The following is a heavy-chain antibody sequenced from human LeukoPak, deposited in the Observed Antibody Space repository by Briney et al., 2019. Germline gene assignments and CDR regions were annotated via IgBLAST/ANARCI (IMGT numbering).Heavy chain of an antibody. CDR2: ISYDGSNK. CDR3: ASPYYYDSSAYYYGPDY. D-gene: IGHD3-22*01. Sequence: GGSLRLSCAASGFTFSSYAMYWVRQAPGKGPEWVAAISYDGSNKYYADSVKGRFTISRDNSKNTLYLQMNSLRAEDTAVYYCASPYYYDSSAYYYGPDYWGQGTLVTVSS. V-gene: IGHV3-30-3*01. J-gene: IGHJ4*02. CDR1: GFTFSSYA.